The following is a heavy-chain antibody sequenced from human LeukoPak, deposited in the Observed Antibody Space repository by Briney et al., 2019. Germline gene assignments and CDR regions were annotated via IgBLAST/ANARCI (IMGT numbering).Heavy chain of an antibody. J-gene: IGHJ5*02. D-gene: IGHD5-12*01. CDR2: ISGSGGST. CDR1: GFTFSSYA. CDR3: AKAAIVATIQNWFDP. Sequence: GGSLRLSCAASGFTFSSYAMSWVRQAPGKGLDGFSAISGSGGSTYYADSVKGRFTISRDNSKNTLYLQMNSLRAEDTAVYYCAKAAIVATIQNWFDPWGQGTLVTVSS. V-gene: IGHV3-23*01.